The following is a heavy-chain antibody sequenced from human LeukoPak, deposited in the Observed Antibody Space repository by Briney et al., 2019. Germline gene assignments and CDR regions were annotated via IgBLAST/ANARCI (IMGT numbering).Heavy chain of an antibody. CDR3: ARGYTKDMTSVTHFDY. Sequence: ASVKVSCTASGYTFTSYAMNWVRQAPGQGLEWMGWINTNTGNPTYAQGFTGRFVFSLDTSVSTAYLQTSSLKAEDTAVYYCARGYTKDMTSVTHFDYWGQGTLVTVSS. J-gene: IGHJ4*02. D-gene: IGHD4-17*01. CDR2: INTNTGNP. V-gene: IGHV7-4-1*02. CDR1: GYTFTSYA.